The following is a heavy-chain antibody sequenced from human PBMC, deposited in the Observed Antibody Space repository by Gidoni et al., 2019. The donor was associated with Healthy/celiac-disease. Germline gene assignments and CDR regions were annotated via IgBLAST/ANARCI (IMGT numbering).Heavy chain of an antibody. J-gene: IGHJ4*02. V-gene: IGHV3-30*18. CDR2: ISYDGSNK. Sequence: QVQLVESGGGVVQPGRSLRLSCAASGFTFSRYGMNWVRQAPGKGLEWVAVISYDGSNKYYADSVKGRFTISRDNSKNTLYLQMNSLRAEDTAVYYCAKNYYDSSGYYPVRYWGQGTLVTVSS. D-gene: IGHD3-22*01. CDR3: AKNYYDSSGYYPVRY. CDR1: GFTFSRYG.